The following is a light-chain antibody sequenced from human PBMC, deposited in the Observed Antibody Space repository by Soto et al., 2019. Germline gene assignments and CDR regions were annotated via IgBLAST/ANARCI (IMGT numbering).Light chain of an antibody. Sequence: DIQMTQSPSFLSASVGDRVTITCRASQSVRTYLNWYQQKPGKAPKLLIYAASSLQTGVPSRFSGSGSGTDFTLTISSLQPEDFAAYYCQQSYSSPRTFGQWTILEI. V-gene: IGKV1-39*01. CDR2: AAS. CDR1: QSVRTY. J-gene: IGKJ2*01. CDR3: QQSYSSPRT.